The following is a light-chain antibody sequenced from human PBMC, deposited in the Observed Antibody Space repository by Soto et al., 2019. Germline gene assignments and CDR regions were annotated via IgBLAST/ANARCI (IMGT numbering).Light chain of an antibody. V-gene: IGLV2-23*02. CDR1: SSDVGNYNF. CDR3: CSYASSATFEWV. CDR2: EVN. J-gene: IGLJ3*02. Sequence: QSVLTQPASVSGSPGQSITISCTGTSSDVGNYNFVSWYQQHPGKAPKLVIYEVNKRPSGVSNRFSGSKSGNTASLTISGFQAEDDADYYCCSYASSATFEWVFGGGTKLTVL.